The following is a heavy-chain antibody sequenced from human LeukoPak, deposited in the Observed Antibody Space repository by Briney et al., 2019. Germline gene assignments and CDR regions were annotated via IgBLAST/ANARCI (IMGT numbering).Heavy chain of an antibody. Sequence: SETLSLTCTVSGGSVNSGNYYWSWIRQPPGKGLEWIGFIYYSGSTNYNPSLKSRVTISVDTSKNQFSLKWSSVTAADTAVYYCARDPSGYFNYWGQGTLATVSS. CDR1: GGSVNSGNYY. CDR2: IYYSGST. V-gene: IGHV4-61*01. CDR3: ARDPSGYFNY. D-gene: IGHD3-22*01. J-gene: IGHJ4*02.